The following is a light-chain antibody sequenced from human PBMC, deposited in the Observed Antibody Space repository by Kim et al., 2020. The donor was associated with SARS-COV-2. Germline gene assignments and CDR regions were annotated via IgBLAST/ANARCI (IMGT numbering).Light chain of an antibody. CDR1: QSLLHTSGRTD. CDR2: LGS. CDR3: MQALQTPYT. V-gene: IGKV2-28*01. J-gene: IGKJ2*01. Sequence: EPASISCRSSQSLLHTSGRTDLDWYLQKPGQSPQLLIYLGSNRASGVPDRFSGSGSGTDFTLKISRVEAEDVGVYYCMQALQTPYTFGQGTKLAI.